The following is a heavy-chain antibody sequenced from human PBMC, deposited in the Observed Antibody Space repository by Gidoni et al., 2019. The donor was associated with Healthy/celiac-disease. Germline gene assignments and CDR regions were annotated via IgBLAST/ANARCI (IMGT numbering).Heavy chain of an antibody. CDR1: GGPISSSSYY. CDR3: ARLHPPREDYYMDV. D-gene: IGHD1-26*01. Sequence: QLQLQESGPGLVKASETLSLTCTVAGGPISSSSYYWGWIRQPPGKGLEWIGSIYYSGRTYYNPSLTSRVTISVDTSKNQFSLKLSSVTAADTAVYYCARLHPPREDYYMDVWGNGTTVTVSS. V-gene: IGHV4-39*01. J-gene: IGHJ6*03. CDR2: IYYSGRT.